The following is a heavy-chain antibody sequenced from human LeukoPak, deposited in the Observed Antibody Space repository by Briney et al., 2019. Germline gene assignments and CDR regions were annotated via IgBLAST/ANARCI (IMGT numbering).Heavy chain of an antibody. CDR3: ARRGQVYCSGGSCWVFDY. J-gene: IGHJ4*02. D-gene: IGHD2-15*01. CDR1: GGSISSSSYY. Sequence: SETLSLTCTVSGGSISSSSYYWGWIRQPPGKGLEWIGSIYYSGSTYYNPSLKSRVTISVDTSKNQFSLKLSSVTAADTAVYYCARRGQVYCSGGSCWVFDYWGQGTLVTVSS. V-gene: IGHV4-39*01. CDR2: IYYSGST.